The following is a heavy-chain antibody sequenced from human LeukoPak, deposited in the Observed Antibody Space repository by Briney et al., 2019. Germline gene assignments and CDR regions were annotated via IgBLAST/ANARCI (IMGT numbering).Heavy chain of an antibody. D-gene: IGHD2-15*01. CDR1: GGXFSSYA. V-gene: IGHV1-69*19. J-gene: IGHJ3*02. Sequence: ASVKVSCKASGGXFSSYAISWVRQAPGQGLEWMGGIIPIFGTANYAQKFQGRVTITADESTSTAYMELSSLRSEDTAVYYCARLVAAQDDAFDIWGQGTMVTVSS. CDR2: IIPIFGTA. CDR3: ARLVAAQDDAFDI.